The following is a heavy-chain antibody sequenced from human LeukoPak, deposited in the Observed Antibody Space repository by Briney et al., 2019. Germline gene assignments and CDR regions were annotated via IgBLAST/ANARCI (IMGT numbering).Heavy chain of an antibody. J-gene: IGHJ4*02. V-gene: IGHV3-30*04. CDR1: GFTFSSYA. D-gene: IGHD3-16*01. CDR3: ARGWGSGAWLIDS. CDR2: ISSDGGTE. Sequence: GSLRLSCAASGFTFSSYAMHWVRQGPGRGLEWVAFISSDGGTEYNADSVKGRFTISRDNSKNTLYLQMNSLTTEDTAVYYCARGWGSGAWLIDSWGQGTLVSVSS.